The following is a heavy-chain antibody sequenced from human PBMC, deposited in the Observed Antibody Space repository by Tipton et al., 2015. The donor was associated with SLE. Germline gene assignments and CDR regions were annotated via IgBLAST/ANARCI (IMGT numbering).Heavy chain of an antibody. CDR1: GGSISSYY. CDR3: AAARDIVVVPAAIGYFQH. J-gene: IGHJ1*01. V-gene: IGHV4-4*08. D-gene: IGHD2-2*02. Sequence: TLSLTCTVSGGSISSYYWSWIRQPPGKGLEWIGCIYTSGSTNYNPSLKSRVTISVDTSKNQFSLKLSSVTAADTAVYYCAAARDIVVVPAAIGYFQHWGQGTLVTVSS. CDR2: IYTSGST.